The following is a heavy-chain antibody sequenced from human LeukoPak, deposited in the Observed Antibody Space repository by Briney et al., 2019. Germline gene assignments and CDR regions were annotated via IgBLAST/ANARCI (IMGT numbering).Heavy chain of an antibody. V-gene: IGHV3-21*01. D-gene: IGHD3-10*01. CDR2: ISSSSSYV. CDR3: ARDRSLGTVWFGPKRYYYFDY. CDR1: GFTFSSYS. J-gene: IGHJ4*02. Sequence: PGGSLRLSCAASGFTFSSYSMNWVRQVPGKGLEWVSSISSSSSYVYYADSVKGRFTISRDSAKNSLYLQMNSLRAEDTAVYYCARDRSLGTVWFGPKRYYYFDYWGQGTLVTVSS.